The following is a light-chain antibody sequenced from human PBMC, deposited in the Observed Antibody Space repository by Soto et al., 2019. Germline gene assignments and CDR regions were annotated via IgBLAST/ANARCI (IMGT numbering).Light chain of an antibody. CDR2: EVS. J-gene: IGLJ3*02. Sequence: QSVLTQPASVSGSPGQSITISCTGTSSDVGGYKYVSWYQQHPGKAPKLMIYEVSNRPSGVSNRFSGSKSGNTASLTISGLQAEDEADYYCSSFAISTLVVFGGGTQLTVL. CDR1: SSDVGGYKY. CDR3: SSFAISTLVV. V-gene: IGLV2-14*01.